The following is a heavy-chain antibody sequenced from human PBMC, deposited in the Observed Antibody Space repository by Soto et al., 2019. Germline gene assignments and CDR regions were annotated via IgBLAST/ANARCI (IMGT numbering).Heavy chain of an antibody. V-gene: IGHV1-46*01. Sequence: ASVKVSCKASGYTFTINYMHWVRQAPGHGLEWMGIINPNSGGTTYAQKFQGRVTMTRDTSTRTFYMELSSLTSDDTAIYYFAIDLAAALYIDFWGQGTLVTVSS. CDR1: GYTFTINY. D-gene: IGHD1-20*01. CDR3: AIDLAAALYIDF. CDR2: INPNSGGT. J-gene: IGHJ4*02.